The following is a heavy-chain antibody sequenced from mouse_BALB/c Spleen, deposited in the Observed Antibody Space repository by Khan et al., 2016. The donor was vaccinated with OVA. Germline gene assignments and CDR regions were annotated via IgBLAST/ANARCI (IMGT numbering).Heavy chain of an antibody. J-gene: IGHJ3*01. CDR1: GYTFTSYV. CDR2: IYPFNDDT. V-gene: IGHV1S136*01. D-gene: IGHD1-1*02. Sequence: VQLQQPGPELVKPGASVKMSCKASGYTFTSYVMHWVKQKPGLGLEWIGYIYPFNDDTNYNEKFKGKATLTSDRSSSTAYMELSSLTSEDSAVYYCSAVGTYNVSFAYWGQGTLVTVSA. CDR3: SAVGTYNVSFAY.